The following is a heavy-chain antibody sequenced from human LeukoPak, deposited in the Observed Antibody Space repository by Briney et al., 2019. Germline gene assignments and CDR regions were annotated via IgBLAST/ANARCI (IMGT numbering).Heavy chain of an antibody. D-gene: IGHD3-9*01. V-gene: IGHV1-18*01. CDR2: ICAYNGNT. Sequence: GASVKVSCKHSLYTLTSYGISWVRPAPRQGLEWVGWICAYNGNTNYAQKLQGRVTMTTDTSTSTAYMELRSLRSEDTAVYYCARGNLRYVDWLPQANWFDPWGQGTLVTVSS. CDR3: ARGNLRYVDWLPQANWFDP. CDR1: LYTLTSYG. J-gene: IGHJ5*02.